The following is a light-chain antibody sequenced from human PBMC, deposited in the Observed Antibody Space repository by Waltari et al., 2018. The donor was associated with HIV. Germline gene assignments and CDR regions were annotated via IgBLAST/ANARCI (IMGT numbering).Light chain of an antibody. CDR1: TSNIGRHT. V-gene: IGLV1-44*01. CDR3: ASWDDSLNGPV. Sequence: QSVLTQPPSASGTPEQRVPLSCSGSTSNIGRHTVTLFQQFPGTAPKVLIFGKNQRPSGVPARFSGSKSGTSASLAISGLQSEDEADYYCASWDDSLNGPVFGGGTKLTVV. J-gene: IGLJ2*01. CDR2: GKN.